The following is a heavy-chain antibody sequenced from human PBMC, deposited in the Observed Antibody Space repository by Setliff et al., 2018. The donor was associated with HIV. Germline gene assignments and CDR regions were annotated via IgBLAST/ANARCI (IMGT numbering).Heavy chain of an antibody. CDR1: GYSLSSDYY. Sequence: SETLSLTCAVSGYSLSSDYYWGWIRQPPGKGLEWIASIYHSGSTYYNPSLKSRVTISVDTSKNQFSLKLRSVTAADTAVYYCARDLWGDDYYYNNMDVWGKGTTVTVSS. D-gene: IGHD2-21*02. CDR2: IYHSGST. J-gene: IGHJ6*03. CDR3: ARDLWGDDYYYNNMDV. V-gene: IGHV4-38-2*02.